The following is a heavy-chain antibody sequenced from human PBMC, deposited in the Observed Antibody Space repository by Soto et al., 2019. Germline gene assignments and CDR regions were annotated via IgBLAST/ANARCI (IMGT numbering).Heavy chain of an antibody. Sequence: QVQLVQSGAEVKKPGSSVKVSCKASGGTFSSYAISWVRQAPGQGLEWMGGIIPIFGTANYAQKFQGRVTITADESTSTAYMELSSLRSEDTAVYYCAREPNYGDYRPYYYYYGMDVWGQGTTVTVSS. D-gene: IGHD4-17*01. CDR1: GGTFSSYA. CDR3: AREPNYGDYRPYYYYYGMDV. CDR2: IIPIFGTA. V-gene: IGHV1-69*01. J-gene: IGHJ6*02.